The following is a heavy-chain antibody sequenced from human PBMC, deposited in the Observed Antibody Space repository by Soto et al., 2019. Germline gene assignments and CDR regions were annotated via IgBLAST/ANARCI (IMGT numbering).Heavy chain of an antibody. CDR2: MNPNSGNT. J-gene: IGHJ3*02. D-gene: IGHD6-19*01. Sequence: ASVKVSCKASGYTFTSYDINWARQATGQGLEWMGWMNPNSGNTGYAQKFQGRVTMTRNTSISTAYMELSSLRSEDTAVYYCARRFSAVAGTGDAFDIWGKGTMVTVS. CDR1: GYTFTSYD. CDR3: ARRFSAVAGTGDAFDI. V-gene: IGHV1-8*01.